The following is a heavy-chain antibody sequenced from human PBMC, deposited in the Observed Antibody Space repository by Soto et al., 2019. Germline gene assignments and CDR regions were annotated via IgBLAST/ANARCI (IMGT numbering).Heavy chain of an antibody. CDR1: GGTFSSYT. CDR2: IIPILGIA. CDR3: ARSGYEFWSGYPYYYYMDV. V-gene: IGHV1-69*02. D-gene: IGHD3-3*01. J-gene: IGHJ6*03. Sequence: QVQLVQSGAEVKQPGSSVKVSCKASGGTFSSYTISWVRQAPGKGLEWMGRIIPILGIANYAQKFQGRVTITADKSTSTAYMELSSLRSEDTAVYYCARSGYEFWSGYPYYYYMDVWGKGTTVTVSS.